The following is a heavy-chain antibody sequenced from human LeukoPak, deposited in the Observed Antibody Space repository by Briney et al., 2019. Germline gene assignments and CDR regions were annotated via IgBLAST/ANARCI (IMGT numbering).Heavy chain of an antibody. D-gene: IGHD2-2*01. CDR1: GGSISSYY. J-gene: IGHJ5*02. Sequence: PSETLSLTCTVSGGSISSYYWSWIRQPAGKGLEWIVRIYTSGSTNYNPSLKSRVTMSVDTSKNQFSLKLSSVTAADTAVYYCARAHCSSTSCYNWFDPWGQGTLVTVSS. V-gene: IGHV4-4*07. CDR3: ARAHCSSTSCYNWFDP. CDR2: IYTSGST.